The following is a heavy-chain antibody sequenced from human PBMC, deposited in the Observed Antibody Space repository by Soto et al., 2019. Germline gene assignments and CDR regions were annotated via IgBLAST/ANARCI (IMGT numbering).Heavy chain of an antibody. J-gene: IGHJ5*02. CDR1: GDSIGGVGY. V-gene: IGHV4-31*03. D-gene: IGHD2-21*02. CDR2: ISSSGST. CDR3: ARSGVTGIVIPSHWFEP. Sequence: SETLSLTCTVSGDSIGGVGYWSWIRQFPGRGLEWIGCISSSGSTYYNPALNNRISLSLDTSQNQFSLKLLSVTAADTAIYYCARSGVTGIVIPSHWFEPWGQGTLVNVSS.